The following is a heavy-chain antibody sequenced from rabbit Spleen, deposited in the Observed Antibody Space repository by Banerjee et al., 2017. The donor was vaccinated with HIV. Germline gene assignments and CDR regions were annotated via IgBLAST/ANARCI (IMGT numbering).Heavy chain of an antibody. CDR3: ARDLVGVIGWNFNL. V-gene: IGHV1S40*01. CDR2: INASTGKP. Sequence: QSLEESGGGLVQPEGSLTLTCKASGFSFSDRDVMCWVRQAPGKGLEWIACINASTGKPVYATWASGRFTISRTSSTTVTLRMTSLTAADTATYLCARDLVGVIGWNFNLWGQGTLVTVS. J-gene: IGHJ4*01. D-gene: IGHD1-1*01. CDR1: GFSFSDRDV.